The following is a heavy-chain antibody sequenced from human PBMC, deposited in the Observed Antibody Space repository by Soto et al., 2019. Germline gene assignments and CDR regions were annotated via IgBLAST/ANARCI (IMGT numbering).Heavy chain of an antibody. CDR3: ARDTSDSGLDY. CDR1: GCTFSSCW. J-gene: IGHJ4*02. CDR2: INRDGTTT. Sequence: GGSLRLSCVVSGCTFSSCWMNWVRQAPGEGLVWVARINRDGTTTTYADSVKGRFTTSRDTSKNTLYLEMNSLRAEDTAVYYCARDTSDSGLDYWGQGTLVTVSS. V-gene: IGHV3-74*03. D-gene: IGHD2-21*01.